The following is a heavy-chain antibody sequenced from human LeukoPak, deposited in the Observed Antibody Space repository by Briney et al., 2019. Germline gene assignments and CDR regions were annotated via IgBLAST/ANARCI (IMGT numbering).Heavy chain of an antibody. J-gene: IGHJ4*02. Sequence: SETLSLTCSVSGASISGGTYYWGWIRQPPGKGLEWIGSIYYTGSTYDNPPLKSRVTISVDTSKNQFSLKLSSVTAADTAVYCCARRGGSGRAFDYWGQGTLVTVSS. CDR1: GASISGGTYY. D-gene: IGHD1-26*01. CDR2: IYYTGST. CDR3: ARRGGSGRAFDY. V-gene: IGHV4-39*01.